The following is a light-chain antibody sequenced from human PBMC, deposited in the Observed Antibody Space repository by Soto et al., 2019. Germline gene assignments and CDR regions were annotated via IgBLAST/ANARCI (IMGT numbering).Light chain of an antibody. CDR2: GAS. Sequence: EIVMTQSPATLSVSPGERATLSCRASQSVSNNYLAWYQQKPGQAPRLLIYGASNRATGIPDRFSGSGSGTDFTLTISRLEPEDFAVYYCQQYGSSPSTFGQGTRLEI. J-gene: IGKJ5*01. CDR1: QSVSNNY. V-gene: IGKV3-20*01. CDR3: QQYGSSPST.